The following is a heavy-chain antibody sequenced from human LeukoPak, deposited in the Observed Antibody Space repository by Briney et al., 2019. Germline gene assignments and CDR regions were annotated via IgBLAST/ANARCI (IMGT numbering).Heavy chain of an antibody. CDR2: ISAYNGNT. V-gene: IGHV1-18*01. CDR3: ATGYYYMDV. Sequence: GASVKVSCKASGYTFTSYGISWVRQAPGQGLEWMGWISAYNGNTNYAQKFQGRVTMTEDTSTDTAYMELSSLRSEDTAVYYCATGYYYMDVWGKGTTVTISS. CDR1: GYTFTSYG. J-gene: IGHJ6*03.